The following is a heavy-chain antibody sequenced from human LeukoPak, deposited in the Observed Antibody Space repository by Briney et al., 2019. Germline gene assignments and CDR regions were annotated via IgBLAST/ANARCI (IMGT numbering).Heavy chain of an antibody. J-gene: IGHJ3*01. Sequence: SETLSLTCNVSGGSISRSDYYWGWIRQPPGKGLEWIGSSYYSGSAYYNPSLRSRVTISVDTSNNRFSLKLSSTTAADTAVYYCARDRSYYDDLTGAFDVWGQGTKVTVSS. CDR1: GGSISRSDYY. V-gene: IGHV4-39*07. CDR2: SYYSGSA. D-gene: IGHD3-22*01. CDR3: ARDRSYYDDLTGAFDV.